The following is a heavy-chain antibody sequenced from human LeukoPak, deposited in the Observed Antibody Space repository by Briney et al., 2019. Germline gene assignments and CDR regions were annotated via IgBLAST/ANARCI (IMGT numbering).Heavy chain of an antibody. V-gene: IGHV3-11*01. CDR2: ISSSGSTI. D-gene: IGHD3-22*01. J-gene: IGHJ6*03. CDR3: ARVDDSSGYAPIYYYYYMDV. Sequence: GGSLRLSCAASGFTFSDYYMSWIRQAPGKGLEWVSYISSSGSTIYYADSVKGRFTISRDNAKNSLYLQMNSLRAEDTAVYYCARVDDSSGYAPIYYYYYMDVWGKGTTVTVSS. CDR1: GFTFSDYY.